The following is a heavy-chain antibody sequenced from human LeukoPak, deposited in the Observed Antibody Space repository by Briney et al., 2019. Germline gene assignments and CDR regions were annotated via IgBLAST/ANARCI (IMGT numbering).Heavy chain of an antibody. CDR3: ARDYGGSSPFDS. D-gene: IGHD4-23*01. CDR1: GFTFSSYE. J-gene: IGHJ4*02. Sequence: GGSLRLSCTASGFTFSSYEMHWVRQAPGKGLEWVSYISSGDSTIYYADSVKGRFTISRDNAKNSLHLQMNSLRAEDTAVYYCARDYGGSSPFDSWGQGTLVTVSS. V-gene: IGHV3-48*03. CDR2: ISSGDSTI.